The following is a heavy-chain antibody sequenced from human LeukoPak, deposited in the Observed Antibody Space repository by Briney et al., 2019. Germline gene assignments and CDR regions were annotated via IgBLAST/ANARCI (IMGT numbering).Heavy chain of an antibody. Sequence: GASVKVSCKASGYTFTSYYMHWVRQAPGQGLEWMGIINPSGCSTSYAQKFQGRVTMTRDTSTSTVYMELSSLRSEDTAVYYCARATFLPYSSSWYGIDYWGQGTLVTVSS. V-gene: IGHV1-46*01. D-gene: IGHD6-13*01. CDR1: GYTFTSYY. CDR3: ARATFLPYSSSWYGIDY. CDR2: INPSGCST. J-gene: IGHJ4*02.